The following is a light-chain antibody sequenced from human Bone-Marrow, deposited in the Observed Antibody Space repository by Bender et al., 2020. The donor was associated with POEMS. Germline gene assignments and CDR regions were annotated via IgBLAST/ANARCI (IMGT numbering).Light chain of an antibody. CDR3: SSYAGGDTFV. CDR1: SSDVGTYDY. J-gene: IGLJ1*01. Sequence: QSALTQPASVSGSPGQSITISCTGTSSDVGTYDYVSWFQQNPGKAPKLMIYDVSNRLSGFSDRFSGSKSGNTASLTISGLQAEDEADYYCSSYAGGDTFVFGSGTKVTVL. V-gene: IGLV2-14*01. CDR2: DVS.